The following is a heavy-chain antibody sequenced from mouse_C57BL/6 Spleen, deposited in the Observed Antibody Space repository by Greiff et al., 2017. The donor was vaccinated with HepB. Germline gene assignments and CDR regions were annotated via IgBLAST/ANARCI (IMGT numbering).Heavy chain of an antibody. CDR3: ARELLSPYAMDY. J-gene: IGHJ4*01. CDR2: IDPSDSET. CDR1: GYTFTSYW. D-gene: IGHD2-12*01. Sequence: QVQLQQPGAELVRPGSSVKLSCKASGYTFTSYWMHWVKQRPIQGLEWIGNIDPSDSETHYNQKFKDKATLTVDKSSSTAYMQLSSLTSEDSAVYYCARELLSPYAMDYWGQGTSVTVSS. V-gene: IGHV1-52*01.